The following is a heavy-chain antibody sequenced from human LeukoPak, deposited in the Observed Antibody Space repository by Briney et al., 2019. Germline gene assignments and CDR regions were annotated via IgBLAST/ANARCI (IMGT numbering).Heavy chain of an antibody. V-gene: IGHV3-30*04. CDR3: ARARELLLLVSAFDI. CDR2: ISYDGSNK. D-gene: IGHD1-26*01. J-gene: IGHJ3*02. CDR1: GFTFSSYA. Sequence: RPGGSLRLSCAASGFTFSSYAMHWVRQAPGKGLEWVAVISYDGSNKYYADSVKGRFTISRDNSKNTLYLQMNSLRAEDTAVYYCARARELLLLVSAFDIWGQGTMVTVFS.